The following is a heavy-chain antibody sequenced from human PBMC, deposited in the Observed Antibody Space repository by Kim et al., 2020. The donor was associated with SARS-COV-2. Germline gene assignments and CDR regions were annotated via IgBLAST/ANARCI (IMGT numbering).Heavy chain of an antibody. CDR1: GGTFSSYA. CDR2: IIPIFGTA. D-gene: IGHD6-13*01. J-gene: IGHJ6*02. CDR3: ARDGSSSSPPGGLLLNYYYYGMDV. V-gene: IGHV1-69*13. Sequence: SVKVSCKASGGTFSSYAISWVRQAPGQGLEWMGGIIPIFGTANYAQKFQGRVTITADESTSTAYMELSSLRSEDTAVYYCARDGSSSSPPGGLLLNYYYYGMDVWGQGTTVTVSS.